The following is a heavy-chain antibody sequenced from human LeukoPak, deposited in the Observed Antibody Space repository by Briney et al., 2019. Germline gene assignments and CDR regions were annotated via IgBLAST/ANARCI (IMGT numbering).Heavy chain of an antibody. CDR2: ISGSGGST. CDR1: GFTFSSYA. D-gene: IGHD5-24*01. V-gene: IGHV3-23*01. Sequence: GGSLRLSCAASGFTFSSYAMSWVRQAPGKGLEWVSTISGSGGSTYYADSVKGRFTISRDNSKNTLYLQMNRLRADHTALYYCAKGEMAGTGDYFDYWGQGTLVTVSS. J-gene: IGHJ4*02. CDR3: AKGEMAGTGDYFDY.